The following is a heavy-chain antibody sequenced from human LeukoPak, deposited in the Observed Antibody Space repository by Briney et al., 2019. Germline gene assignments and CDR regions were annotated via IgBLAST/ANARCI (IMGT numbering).Heavy chain of an antibody. V-gene: IGHV3-9*01. CDR2: ISWISGSI. Sequence: GRSLRLSCAASGFTFDDYAMHWVRQAPGKGLEWVSGISWISGSIGYADSVKGRFTISRDNAKNSLYLQMNSLRAEDTALYYCAKDSGTAMVPGGRFDPWGQGTLVTVSS. J-gene: IGHJ5*02. D-gene: IGHD5-18*01. CDR1: GFTFDDYA. CDR3: AKDSGTAMVPGGRFDP.